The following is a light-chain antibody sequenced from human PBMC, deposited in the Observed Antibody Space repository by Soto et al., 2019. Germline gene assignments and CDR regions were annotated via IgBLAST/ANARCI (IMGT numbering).Light chain of an antibody. V-gene: IGKV3D-20*01. J-gene: IGKJ4*01. CDR1: QSVRSSY. Sequence: EIVLTQSPATLSLSPGDRATLSCGASQSVRSSYVAWYQQKAGLAPRLLIYDGSSRASGIPDRFSGSGSGTDFTLTIGRLEPEDFAVYYCQQYDNSAPLSFGGGTKM. CDR2: DGS. CDR3: QQYDNSAPLS.